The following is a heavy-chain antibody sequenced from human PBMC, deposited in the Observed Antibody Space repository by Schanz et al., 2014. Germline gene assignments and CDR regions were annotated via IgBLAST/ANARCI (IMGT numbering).Heavy chain of an antibody. CDR3: ARAARRTRVVPLYFDY. CDR2: INHGGST. CDR1: GGSFSGYY. V-gene: IGHV4-34*01. D-gene: IGHD2-2*01. Sequence: QVQLQQWGAGLLKPSETLSLTCGVFGGSFSGYYWSWIRQPPGKGLEWIAEINHGGSTNYNPSLKSRVTISVDRSKNQFSLKLRSVTAADTAVYYCARAARRTRVVPLYFDYWGQGTLVTVSS. J-gene: IGHJ4*02.